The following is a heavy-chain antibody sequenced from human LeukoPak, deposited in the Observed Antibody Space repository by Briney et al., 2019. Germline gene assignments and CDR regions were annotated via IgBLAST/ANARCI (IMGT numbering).Heavy chain of an antibody. V-gene: IGHV1-2*02. CDR3: VRFGRRVAAYFDY. J-gene: IGHJ4*02. CDR2: INPNSGGT. CDR1: GYTFTGYY. D-gene: IGHD2-15*01. Sequence: ASVKVSCKASGYTFTGYYMHWVRQAPGQGLEWMGWINPNSGGTNYAQKFQGRVTMTRDTSISTAYMELSRLRSDDTAVYYCVRFGRRVAAYFDYWGQGTLVTVSS.